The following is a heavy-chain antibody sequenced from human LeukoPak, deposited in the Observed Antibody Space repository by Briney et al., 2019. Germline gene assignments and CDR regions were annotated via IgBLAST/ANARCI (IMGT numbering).Heavy chain of an antibody. CDR2: ISAYNGNT. CDR3: ARGDDSSGYYPRGGDY. Sequence: GASGKVSCKASGYTFTGYYMHWVRQAPGQGLEWMGWISAYNGNTNYAQKLQGRVTMTTDTSTSTAYMELRSLRSDDTAVYYCARGDDSSGYYPRGGDYWGQGTLVTVSS. CDR1: GYTFTGYY. V-gene: IGHV1-18*04. J-gene: IGHJ4*02. D-gene: IGHD3-22*01.